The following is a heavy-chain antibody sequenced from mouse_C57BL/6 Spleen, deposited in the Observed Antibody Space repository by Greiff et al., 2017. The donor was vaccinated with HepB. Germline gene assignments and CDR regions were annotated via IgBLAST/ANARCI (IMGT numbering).Heavy chain of an antibody. CDR1: GFTFSSYG. Sequence: EVQLVESGGDLVKPGGSLKLSCAASGFTFSSYGMSWVRQTPDKRLEWVATISSGGSYTYYPDSVKGRFTISRDNAKNTLYLQMSSLKSEDTAMYYCARQERQLDYWGQGTTLTVSS. D-gene: IGHD3-2*01. J-gene: IGHJ2*01. V-gene: IGHV5-6*01. CDR2: ISSGGSYT. CDR3: ARQERQLDY.